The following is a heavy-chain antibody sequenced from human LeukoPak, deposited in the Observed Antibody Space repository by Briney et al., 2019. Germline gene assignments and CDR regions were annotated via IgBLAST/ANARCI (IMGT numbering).Heavy chain of an antibody. V-gene: IGHV4-39*01. D-gene: IGHD2-2*03. J-gene: IGHJ4*02. CDR3: ARHGSTDYFDY. Sequence: SETLSLTCAVSGGSISSTTSYWGWIRQPPGKGLEWIGRIYYSGSTFYNPSLRSRVTISVDTSKNQLSLRLSSVTAADTAVYYCARHGSTDYFDYWGQGTLVTVSS. CDR2: IYYSGST. CDR1: GGSISSTTSY.